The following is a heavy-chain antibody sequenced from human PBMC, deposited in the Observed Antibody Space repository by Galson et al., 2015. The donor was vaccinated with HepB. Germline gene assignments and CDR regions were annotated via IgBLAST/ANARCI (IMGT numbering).Heavy chain of an antibody. CDR2: IIPIFGTA. CDR1: GGTFSSYA. J-gene: IGHJ6*02. D-gene: IGHD6-6*01. Sequence: SVKVSCKASGGTFSSYAISWVRQAPGQGLEWMGGIIPIFGTANYAQKFQGRVTITADESTGPAYMELSSLRSEDTAVYYCARGFSIEAPTYSFYYGMDVWGQGTTVTVSS. CDR3: ARGFSIEAPTYSFYYGMDV. V-gene: IGHV1-69*13.